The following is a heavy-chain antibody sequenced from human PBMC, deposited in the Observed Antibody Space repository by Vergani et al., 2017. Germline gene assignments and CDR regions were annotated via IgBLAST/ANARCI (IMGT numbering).Heavy chain of an antibody. J-gene: IGHJ4*02. CDR3: ARSEGDKYSGYDWHEFDY. V-gene: IGHV1-18*01. D-gene: IGHD5-12*01. Sequence: QVQLVQSGAEVKKPGASVKVSCKASGYTFTSYGISWVRQAPGQGLEWMGWISAYNGNTNYAQKLQGRVTMTTDTSTSTAYMELSSLRSEDTAVYYCARSEGDKYSGYDWHEFDYWGQGTLVTVSS. CDR1: GYTFTSYG. CDR2: ISAYNGNT.